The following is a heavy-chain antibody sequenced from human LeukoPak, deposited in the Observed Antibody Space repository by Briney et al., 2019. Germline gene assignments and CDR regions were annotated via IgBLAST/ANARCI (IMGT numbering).Heavy chain of an antibody. CDR2: IYHSGST. V-gene: IGHV4-30-4*08. CDR3: ARLTISGGRFFDC. CDR1: GGSISSGDYY. J-gene: IGHJ4*02. Sequence: PSQTLSLTXTVSGGSISSGDYYWSWIRQPPGKGLQWIGTIYHSGSTYYNPSLKRRLTISIDTSKNQFSLKLSSVTAADTAVYYCARLTISGGRFFDCWGQGTLVTVSS. D-gene: IGHD2-15*01.